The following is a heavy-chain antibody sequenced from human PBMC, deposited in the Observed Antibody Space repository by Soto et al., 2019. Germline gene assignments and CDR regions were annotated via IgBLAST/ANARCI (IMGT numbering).Heavy chain of an antibody. J-gene: IGHJ5*02. Sequence: EVQLLESGGGFVQPGGSLRLSCAASGFTFSSYAMSWFRQVPGKGLEWVSGISGSGSSAYYGDSVQGRFTISRDNYKNTLYLDMNSLRVDDTAVYYCAKKVLFVPAGHSDRFDPWVQGTLVTVSP. V-gene: IGHV3-23*01. D-gene: IGHD2-2*01. CDR3: AKKVLFVPAGHSDRFDP. CDR1: GFTFSSYA. CDR2: ISGSGSSA.